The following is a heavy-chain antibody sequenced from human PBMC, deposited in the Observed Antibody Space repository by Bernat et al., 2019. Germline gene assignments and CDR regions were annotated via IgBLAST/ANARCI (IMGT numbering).Heavy chain of an antibody. CDR1: GFTFSSYE. Sequence: EVQLVESGGGLVQPGGSLRLSCAASGFTFSSYEMNWVRQAPGKGLEWVSYISSSGSTIYYADSVKGRFTISRDNAKNSLYLQMNNLRAEDTAVYYCARVPQQQLLWFSDIWGQGTMVTVSS. CDR3: ARVPQQQLLWFSDI. CDR2: ISSSGSTI. D-gene: IGHD6-13*01. J-gene: IGHJ3*02. V-gene: IGHV3-48*03.